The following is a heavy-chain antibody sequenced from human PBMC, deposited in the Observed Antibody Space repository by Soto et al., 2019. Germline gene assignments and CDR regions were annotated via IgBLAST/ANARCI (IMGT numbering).Heavy chain of an antibody. CDR1: GGTFSSYA. Sequence: VASVKVSCKASGGTFSSYAISWVRQAPGQGLEWMGGIIPIFGTANYAQKFQGRVTITADESTSTAYMELSSLRSEDTAVYYCARDGAWYDFWSGPYWFDPWGQGTLVTVSS. J-gene: IGHJ5*02. CDR2: IIPIFGTA. CDR3: ARDGAWYDFWSGPYWFDP. D-gene: IGHD3-3*01. V-gene: IGHV1-69*13.